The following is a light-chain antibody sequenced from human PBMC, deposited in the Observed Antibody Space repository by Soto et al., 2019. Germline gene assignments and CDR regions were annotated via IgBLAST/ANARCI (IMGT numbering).Light chain of an antibody. V-gene: IGLV1-51*01. Sequence: QSVLTQPPSVSAAPGQKVTISCSGSSANIGSNYVSWYQQLPGTAPKLVIYDSDRRPSEIPDRCSGSKSGTSATLDITGLQTVEEADYYCGAWDGSLSVVLFGGGTKLTVL. CDR2: DSD. CDR3: GAWDGSLSVVL. J-gene: IGLJ2*01. CDR1: SANIGSNY.